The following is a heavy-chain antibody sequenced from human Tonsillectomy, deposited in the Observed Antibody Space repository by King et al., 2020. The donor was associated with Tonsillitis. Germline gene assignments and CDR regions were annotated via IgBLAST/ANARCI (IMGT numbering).Heavy chain of an antibody. CDR3: AKVGGRKYNSAWFLTN. CDR1: GFTFDDYS. CDR2: ISWDGAST. D-gene: IGHD6-19*01. Sequence: VQLVESGGIMVQPGGSLRLSCAASGFTFDDYSMHWVRQAPGKRLEWVSLISWDGASTYYADSVKGRFTISRDNRKNSVYLQMNGLRTEDAALYYCAKVGGRKYNSAWFLTNWGQGPLV. V-gene: IGHV3-43*01. J-gene: IGHJ4*02.